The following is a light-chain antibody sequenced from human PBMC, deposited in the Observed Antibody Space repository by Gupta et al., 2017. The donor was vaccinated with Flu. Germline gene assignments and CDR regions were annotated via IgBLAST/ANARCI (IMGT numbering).Light chain of an antibody. CDR2: EVN. J-gene: IGLJ2*01. Sequence: QSALTQPASVSGSPGQSITISCTGTSSDIGVYNYVSWYQQTAGTTPKLMIFEVNNRPAGISSCFSGSKSGNTASLTISGLQAEDEADYFCVSYTRRNKWLFGGGTKVTVL. CDR3: VSYTRRNKWL. V-gene: IGLV2-14*01. CDR1: SSDIGVYNY.